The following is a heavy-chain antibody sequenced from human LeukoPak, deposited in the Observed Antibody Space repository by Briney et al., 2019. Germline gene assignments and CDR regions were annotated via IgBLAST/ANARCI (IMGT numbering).Heavy chain of an antibody. CDR3: AREGSVAAAGLDY. Sequence: SVKVSCKASGGTFSSYAIGWVRQAPGQGLEWMGGIIPIFGTADYAQKFQGRVTITTDESTSTAYMELSSLRSEDTAVYYCAREGSVAAAGLDYWGQGTLVTVSS. V-gene: IGHV1-69*05. D-gene: IGHD6-13*01. CDR1: GGTFSSYA. CDR2: IIPIFGTA. J-gene: IGHJ4*02.